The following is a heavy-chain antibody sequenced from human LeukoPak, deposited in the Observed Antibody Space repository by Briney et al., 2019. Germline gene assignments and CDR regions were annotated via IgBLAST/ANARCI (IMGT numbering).Heavy chain of an antibody. Sequence: ASAKVSCNASGYTFTGYYMHWVRQAPGQGPEWMGWINPNNGGTNFAKKFQGRVTMTRDTSITTAYMDLSRLTSDDTAVYYCARDKSSSPGEYWGQGSLVTVSS. V-gene: IGHV1-2*02. CDR2: INPNNGGT. J-gene: IGHJ4*02. CDR3: ARDKSSSPGEY. D-gene: IGHD6-6*01. CDR1: GYTFTGYY.